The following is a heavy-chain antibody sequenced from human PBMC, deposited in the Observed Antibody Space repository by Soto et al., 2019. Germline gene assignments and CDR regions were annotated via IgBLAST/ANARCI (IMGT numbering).Heavy chain of an antibody. CDR3: AVLVDCADYGGKRSDFDY. V-gene: IGHV3-30-3*01. CDR2: ISYDGSNK. J-gene: IGHJ4*02. D-gene: IGHD4-17*01. Sequence: QVQLVESGGGVVQPGRSLRLSCAASGFTFSSYAMHWVRQAPGKGLEWVAVISYDGSNKYYADSVKGRFTISRDNSKNTLYLQMNSLRAEDTAEYYCAVLVDCADYGGKRSDFDYWGQGTLVTVSS. CDR1: GFTFSSYA.